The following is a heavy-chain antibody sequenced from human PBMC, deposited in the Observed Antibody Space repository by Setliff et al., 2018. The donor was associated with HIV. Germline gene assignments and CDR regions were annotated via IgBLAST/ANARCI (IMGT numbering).Heavy chain of an antibody. J-gene: IGHJ5*02. CDR2: IYYSGST. V-gene: IGHV4-39*01. D-gene: IGHD3-10*01. CDR3: ATYADRESNRFDP. CDR1: GGSISSSSYY. Sequence: SETLSLTCTVSGGSISSSSYYWGWIRQPPGQGLEWIGSIYYSGSTYYNPSLKRRVTISVDTSKNQFSLKLSSVTAADTAVYYCATYADRESNRFDPWGQGILVTVSS.